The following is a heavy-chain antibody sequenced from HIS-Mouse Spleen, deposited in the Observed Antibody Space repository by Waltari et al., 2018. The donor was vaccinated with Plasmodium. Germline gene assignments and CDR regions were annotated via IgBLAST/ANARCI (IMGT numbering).Heavy chain of an antibody. CDR2: IDWDEDK. D-gene: IGHD6-6*01. CDR1: GFSLSTGGMC. V-gene: IGHV2-70*15. CDR3: ARTTYSSSSAKYYYYGMDV. J-gene: IGHJ6*02. Sequence: QVTLRESGPALVKPTQTLTLTCTFSGFSLSTGGMCVTWIRQPPGKALEWLARIDWDEDKYYSTSLKTRLTISKETSKNQVVLTMTNLDPVDTATYYCARTTYSSSSAKYYYYGMDVWGQGTTVTVSS.